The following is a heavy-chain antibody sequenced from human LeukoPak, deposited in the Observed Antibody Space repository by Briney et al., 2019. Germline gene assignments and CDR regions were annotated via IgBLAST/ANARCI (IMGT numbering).Heavy chain of an antibody. J-gene: IGHJ4*02. Sequence: GGSLRLSCAAAAFPFSSYWKHWVRQAPGKGLVWVSRINIDGSNTNYADSVKGRFTISRDNAKNTLYLQMDSLRAEDTAVYYYERSLGGAYDYWGQGTLVTVSS. CDR1: AFPFSSYW. CDR3: ERSLGGAYDY. D-gene: IGHD1-26*01. CDR2: INIDGSNT. V-gene: IGHV3-74*01.